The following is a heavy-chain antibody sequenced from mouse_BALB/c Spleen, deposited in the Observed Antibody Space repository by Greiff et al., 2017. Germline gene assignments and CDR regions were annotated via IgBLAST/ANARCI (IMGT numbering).Heavy chain of an antibody. V-gene: IGHV2-6-7*01. CDR2: IWGDGST. CDR1: GFSLTGYG. J-gene: IGHJ4*01. Sequence: VQLKESGPGLVAPSQSLSITCTVSGFSLTGYGVNWVRQPPGKGLEWLGMIWGDGSTDYNSALKSRLSISKDNSKSQVFLKMNSLQTDDTARYYCARDRGTARATWAMDYWGQGTSVTVSS. CDR3: ARDRGTARATWAMDY. D-gene: IGHD3-2*01.